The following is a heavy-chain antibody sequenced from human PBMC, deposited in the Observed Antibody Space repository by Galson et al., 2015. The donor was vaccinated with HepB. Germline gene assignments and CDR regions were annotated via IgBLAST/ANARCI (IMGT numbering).Heavy chain of an antibody. CDR3: ARDIKDY. Sequence: SLRLSCAASGFTFSSYWMTWVRQAPGKGLEWVANIKEDGSEKNYMDSVKGRFTISRDNARNSLYLQMHSLRAEDTAVYYCARDIKDYWGQGTLVTVSS. CDR1: GFTFSSYW. J-gene: IGHJ4*02. V-gene: IGHV3-7*01. CDR2: IKEDGSEK.